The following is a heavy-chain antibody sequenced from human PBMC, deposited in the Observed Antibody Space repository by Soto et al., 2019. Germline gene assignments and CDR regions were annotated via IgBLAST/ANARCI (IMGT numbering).Heavy chain of an antibody. CDR3: ARQLIY. D-gene: IGHD6-13*01. CDR2: IYHSGST. CDR1: GYSMGSSNW. J-gene: IGHJ4*02. Sequence: PSETLSLTCAVSGYSMGSSNWWSWVRQAPGKGLEWIGEIYHSGSTKYNPSLMSRVTILVDKSRNQFSLKLSSVTAADTAVYYCARQLIYWGQGTPVTVSS. V-gene: IGHV4-4*02.